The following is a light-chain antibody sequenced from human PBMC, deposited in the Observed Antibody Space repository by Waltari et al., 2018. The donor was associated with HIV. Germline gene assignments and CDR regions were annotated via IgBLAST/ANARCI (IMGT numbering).Light chain of an antibody. CDR2: AAS. CDR1: QDIVNY. J-gene: IGKJ5*01. V-gene: IGKV1-16*02. Sequence: DIQMTQSPSSLSASVGDRVTITCRASQDIVNYLVWFQQKPGEAPKSLIYAASSLQRGVTSKFRGSGSGTDFTLTIDTLHSEDSATYYCQQYKSYPLTFGQGTRLEIK. CDR3: QQYKSYPLT.